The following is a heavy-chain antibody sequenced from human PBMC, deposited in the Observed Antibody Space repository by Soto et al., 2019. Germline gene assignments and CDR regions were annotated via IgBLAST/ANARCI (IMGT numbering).Heavy chain of an antibody. J-gene: IGHJ4*02. CDR3: ARSQRAYGSASLNRDY. V-gene: IGHV1-8*01. Sequence: ASVKVSCKASGYTFTSYDINWGRQATGQGLEWIEWMNPNSGNTGYAQKIQGRVTMTRNTSISTDYMELSRLRSVDAAVYYCARSQRAYGSASLNRDYWGEGTVVSVSS. D-gene: IGHD3-10*01. CDR1: GYTFTSYD. CDR2: MNPNSGNT.